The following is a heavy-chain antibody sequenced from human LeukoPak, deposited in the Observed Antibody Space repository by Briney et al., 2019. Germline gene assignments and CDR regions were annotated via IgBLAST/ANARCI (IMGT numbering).Heavy chain of an antibody. J-gene: IGHJ4*02. CDR3: ARAITMIGGFDY. V-gene: IGHV4-61*02. Sequence: SETLSLTCTVSGGSISSGSFYWSWIRQPAGKGLEWIGRIYTSGSTNYNPPLKSRVTISVHTSKNQFSLKLSSVTAADTAVYYCARAITMIGGFDYWGQGTLVTVSS. CDR2: IYTSGST. CDR1: GGSISSGSFY. D-gene: IGHD3-10*02.